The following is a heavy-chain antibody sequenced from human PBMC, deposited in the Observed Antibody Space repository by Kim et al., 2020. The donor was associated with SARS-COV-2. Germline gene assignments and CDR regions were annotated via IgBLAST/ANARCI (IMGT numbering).Heavy chain of an antibody. CDR3: GRASVTTASDY. CDR1: GFTFSNYW. D-gene: IGHD4-17*01. CDR2: IIGDGRGA. Sequence: GGSLRLSCVASGFTFSNYWMWWVRQAPGKGLEWVSRIIGDGRGATYADSVKGRFTISRDNAKNIVYLQMNSLTAEDTAIYYCGRASVTTASDYWGQGTLVTVSS. J-gene: IGHJ4*02. V-gene: IGHV3-74*03.